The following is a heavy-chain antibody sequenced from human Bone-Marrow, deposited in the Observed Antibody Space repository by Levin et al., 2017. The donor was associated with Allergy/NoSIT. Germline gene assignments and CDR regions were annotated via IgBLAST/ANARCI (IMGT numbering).Heavy chain of an antibody. V-gene: IGHV4-4*08. Sequence: SETLSLTCTVSGGSISSYFWSWIRQPPGKGLEWIGHIYSSGTINHNPSPRSRLTISVDTSKNQFLLKLRSVTAADTAVYYCGRYRGIVGDTVYYYGMDVWGQGTTVTVSS. CDR2: IYSSGTI. CDR3: GRYRGIVGDTVYYYGMDV. CDR1: GGSISSYF. D-gene: IGHD1-26*01. J-gene: IGHJ6*01.